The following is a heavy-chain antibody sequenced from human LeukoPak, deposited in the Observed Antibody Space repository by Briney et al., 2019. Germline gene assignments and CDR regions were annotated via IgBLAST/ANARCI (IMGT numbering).Heavy chain of an antibody. D-gene: IGHD3-3*01. Sequence: GGSLRLSCAASGFTFNSYWMHWVRQAPGKGLVWVSRITPDGTSTTYADSVKGRFTISRDNAKNTLYVQMNSLRAEDTAVYYCARGAFGVYAFDIWGQGTMVTVSS. CDR2: ITPDGTST. V-gene: IGHV3-74*01. CDR3: ARGAFGVYAFDI. CDR1: GFTFNSYW. J-gene: IGHJ3*02.